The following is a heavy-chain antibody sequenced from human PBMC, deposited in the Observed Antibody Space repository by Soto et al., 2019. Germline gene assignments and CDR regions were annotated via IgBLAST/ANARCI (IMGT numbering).Heavy chain of an antibody. D-gene: IGHD3-3*01. V-gene: IGHV3-23*01. CDR3: IKGGGGSGYYEPSHI. J-gene: IGHJ3*02. CDR2: ISTGGEVT. Sequence: EVQLLESGGGLVQPGGSLRLSCAASGFTFSTYGMNWVRQAPGKGPEWVSIISTGGEVTHYADSVKGRFAISRDNSRNTLYQQMTSLSTEDTAVDYCIKGGGGSGYYEPSHIWGLGTLVTVSS. CDR1: GFTFSTYG.